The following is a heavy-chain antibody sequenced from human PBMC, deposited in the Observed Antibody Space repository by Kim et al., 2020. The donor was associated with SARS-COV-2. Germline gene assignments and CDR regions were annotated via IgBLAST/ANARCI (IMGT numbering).Heavy chain of an antibody. D-gene: IGHD6-13*01. J-gene: IGHJ4*01. CDR1: GGSISSSSYY. Sequence: SETLSLTCTVSGGSISSSSYYWGWIRQPPGKGLEWIGSIYYSGSTYYNPSLKSRVTISVDTSKNQFSLKLSSVTAADTAVYYCARHSSASSSWHYFDYWG. CDR3: ARHSSASSSWHYFDY. V-gene: IGHV4-39*01. CDR2: IYYSGST.